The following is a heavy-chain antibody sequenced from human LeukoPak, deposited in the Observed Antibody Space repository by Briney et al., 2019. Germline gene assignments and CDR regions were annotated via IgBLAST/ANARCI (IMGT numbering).Heavy chain of an antibody. CDR1: GITFSSYA. CDR3: AKRGQRNFWYFDL. V-gene: IGHV3-23*01. CDR2: ISGIGTST. D-gene: IGHD1-1*01. Sequence: GGSLRLSCAASGITFSSYAMNWVRQAPGEGLEWVSSISGIGTSTYYADSVKGRLTVSRDNSKNTLYLQMNSLRAEDTAVYYCAKRGQRNFWYFDLWGRGTLVTVSS. J-gene: IGHJ2*01.